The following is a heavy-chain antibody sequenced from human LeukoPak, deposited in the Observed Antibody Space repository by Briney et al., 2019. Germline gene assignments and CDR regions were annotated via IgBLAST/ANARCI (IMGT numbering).Heavy chain of an antibody. CDR2: ISDYNCNT. D-gene: IGHD1-26*01. CDR1: GYPFTSYG. J-gene: IGHJ4*02. Sequence: ASVKVSCKASGYPFTSYGITWVRQARGQGVEWMGWISDYNCNTKYAQKLQGRVTMTTDTSTSTAHMELRSLRADDTAVYYCAREVIGSYSVAHWGQGTLVTVSS. V-gene: IGHV1-18*01. CDR3: AREVIGSYSVAH.